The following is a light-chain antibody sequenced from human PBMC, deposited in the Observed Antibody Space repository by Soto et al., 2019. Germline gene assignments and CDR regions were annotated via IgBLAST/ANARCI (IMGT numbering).Light chain of an antibody. V-gene: IGKV1-6*01. CDR2: AAS. CDR3: LQDYNYPRT. J-gene: IGKJ1*01. CDR1: QNISNY. Sequence: MQMTQSPSSLSASVGDRVSITCRSSQNISNYLHWYQQRQGKAPKLLIYAASNLRSGVPSRFSGSGSGTDFTLTISRLQPEDFETYYCLQDYNYPRTFGQGTKVDIK.